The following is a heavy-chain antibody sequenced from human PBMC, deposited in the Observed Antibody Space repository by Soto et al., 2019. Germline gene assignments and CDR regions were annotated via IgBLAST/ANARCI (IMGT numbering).Heavy chain of an antibody. D-gene: IGHD6-6*01. J-gene: IGHJ4*02. CDR3: ARRYSSSSLPDY. CDR2: IDPSNSYT. Sequence: GESLKISCKGSGYSFTNFWSTWVLQMPGKGLEWMGRIDPSNSYTSYSPSFQGHVTISTDKSISTAYLQWSSLKASDTAMYYCARRYSSSSLPDYWGQGTLVTVSS. V-gene: IGHV5-10-1*01. CDR1: GYSFTNFW.